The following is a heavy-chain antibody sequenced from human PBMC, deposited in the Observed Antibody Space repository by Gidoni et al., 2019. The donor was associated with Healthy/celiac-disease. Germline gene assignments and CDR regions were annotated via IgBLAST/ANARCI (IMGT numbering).Heavy chain of an antibody. CDR1: GGSISSSSYY. D-gene: IGHD6-13*01. J-gene: IGHJ5*02. Sequence: GGSISSSSYYWGWIRQPPGKGLEWIGSIYYSGSTYYNPSLKSRVTISVDTSKNQFSLKLSFVTAADTAVYYCARQYSSSSRRFDPWGQGTLVTVSS. V-gene: IGHV4-39*01. CDR2: IYYSGST. CDR3: ARQYSSSSRRFDP.